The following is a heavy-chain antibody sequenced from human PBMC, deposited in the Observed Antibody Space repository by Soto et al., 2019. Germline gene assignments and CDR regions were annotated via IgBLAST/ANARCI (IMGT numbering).Heavy chain of an antibody. V-gene: IGHV6-1*01. CDR3: ARGVAGTGFDL. Sequence: SQTLSLTCAISGDSVSSNTSAWNWIRSSPSRGLEWLGRTYYRSNWRHDYAVSVKSRITVNPDTSKNHFSLQLNSVTPDDTAVYYCARGVAGTGFDLWGQGTLVTVSS. CDR2: TYYRSNWRH. D-gene: IGHD6-19*01. CDR1: GDSVSSNTSA. J-gene: IGHJ4*02.